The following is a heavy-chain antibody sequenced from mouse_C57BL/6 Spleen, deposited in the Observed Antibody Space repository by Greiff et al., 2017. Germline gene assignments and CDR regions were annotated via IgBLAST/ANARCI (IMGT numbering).Heavy chain of an antibody. J-gene: IGHJ2*01. Sequence: QVQLQQSGAELARPGASVKMSCKASGYTFTSYTMHWVKQRPGQGLEWIGYINPSSGYTKYNQKFKDKATLTADKSSSTAYMQLSSLTSEDSAVYYCAREGTGKDYFDYWGQGTTLTVSS. CDR2: INPSSGYT. V-gene: IGHV1-4*01. CDR3: AREGTGKDYFDY. CDR1: GYTFTSYT. D-gene: IGHD4-1*01.